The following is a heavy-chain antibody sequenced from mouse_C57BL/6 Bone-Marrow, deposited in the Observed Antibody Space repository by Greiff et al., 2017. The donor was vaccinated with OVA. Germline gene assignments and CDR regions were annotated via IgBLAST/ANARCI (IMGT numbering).Heavy chain of an antibody. CDR1: GYTFTDYN. CDR3: ARWYFWGFAY. CDR2: INPNNGGT. J-gene: IGHJ3*01. V-gene: IGHV1-18*01. Sequence: VQLKESGPELVKPGASVKIPCKASGYTFTDYNMDWVKQSHGKSLEWIGDINPNNGGTIYNQKFKGKATLTVDKSSSTAYMELRSLTSEDTAVYYCARWYFWGFAYWGQGTLVTVSA. D-gene: IGHD1-1*02.